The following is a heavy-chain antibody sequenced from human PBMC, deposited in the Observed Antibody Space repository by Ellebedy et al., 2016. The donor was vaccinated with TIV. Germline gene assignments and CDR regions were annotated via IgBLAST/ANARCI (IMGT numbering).Heavy chain of an antibody. CDR3: ARIGLSGGYWSFFDF. J-gene: IGHJ4*02. CDR2: IHYSGST. V-gene: IGHV4-59*01. D-gene: IGHD3-22*01. Sequence: MPSETLSLTCTVSDGSTSGYYWSWIRQPPGKGLEWIGYIHYSGSTSYNPSLKSRVSISADTPTGNFPLILSSVTAADTAVYFCARIGLSGGYWSFFDFWGQGTLVTVSS. CDR1: DGSTSGYY.